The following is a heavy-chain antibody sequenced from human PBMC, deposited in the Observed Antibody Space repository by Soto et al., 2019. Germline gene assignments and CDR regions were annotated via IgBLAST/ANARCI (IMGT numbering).Heavy chain of an antibody. Sequence: QVQLVESGGGVVQPGRSLRLSCAASGFTFSSYAMHWVHQAPGKGLEWVAVISYDGSNKYYADSVKGRFTISRDNSKNTLYLQMNSLRVEDTAVYYCARDPRRIAAASGGYFDYWGQGTLVTVSS. J-gene: IGHJ4*02. CDR1: GFTFSSYA. V-gene: IGHV3-30-3*01. CDR3: ARDPRRIAAASGGYFDY. D-gene: IGHD6-13*01. CDR2: ISYDGSNK.